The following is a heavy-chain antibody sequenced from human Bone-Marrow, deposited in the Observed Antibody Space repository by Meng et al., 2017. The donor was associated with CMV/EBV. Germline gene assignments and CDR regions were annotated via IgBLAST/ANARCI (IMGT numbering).Heavy chain of an antibody. J-gene: IGHJ6*02. V-gene: IGHV1-8*02. D-gene: IGHD3-10*01. CDR2: MNPNSGNT. CDR1: GYTFTSYY. Sequence: ASVKVSCKASGYTFTSYYMHWVRQAPGQGLEWMGWMNPNSGNTGYAQKFQGRVTMTRNTSISTAYMELSSLRSEDTAVYYCATPGVNFYYYGMDVWGQGTTVTVSS. CDR3: ATPGVNFYYYGMDV.